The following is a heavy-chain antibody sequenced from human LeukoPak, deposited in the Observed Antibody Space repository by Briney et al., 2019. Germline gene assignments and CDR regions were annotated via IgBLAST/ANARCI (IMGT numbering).Heavy chain of an antibody. J-gene: IGHJ5*02. CDR2: IYYSGST. CDR3: ARAGSDYDFWSGYFLNWFDP. CDR1: GGSISSSSYY. V-gene: IGHV4-39*07. Sequence: SETLSLTCTVSGGSISSSSYYWGWIRQPPGKGLEWIGSIYYSGSTYYNPSLKSRVTISVDTSKNQFSLKLSSVTAADTAVYYCARAGSDYDFWSGYFLNWFDPWGQGTPVTVSS. D-gene: IGHD3-3*01.